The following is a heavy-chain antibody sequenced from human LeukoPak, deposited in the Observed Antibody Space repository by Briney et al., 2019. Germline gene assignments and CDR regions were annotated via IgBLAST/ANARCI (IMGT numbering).Heavy chain of an antibody. D-gene: IGHD5-12*01. V-gene: IGHV1-2*02. Sequence: GASVKVSCKASGYTFTGYYVHWVRQAPGQGLEWMGWINPKSGGTTYAQKFKGRVTLTRDTSISTAYMELSRLRSDDTAVYYCAPSGRDYEATYYFDYWGQGTLVTVSS. CDR1: GYTFTGYY. CDR2: INPKSGGT. CDR3: APSGRDYEATYYFDY. J-gene: IGHJ4*02.